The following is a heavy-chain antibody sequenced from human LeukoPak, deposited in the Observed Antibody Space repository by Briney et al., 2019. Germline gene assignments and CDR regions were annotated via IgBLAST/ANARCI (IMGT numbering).Heavy chain of an antibody. Sequence: PGGSLRLSCAASGFTFSDYYMSWIRQAPGKGLEWVSYISSSSSYTNYADSVKGRFTISRDNAKNSLYLQMNSLRDEHTAVYYCARERGYSGSYFHYRGQGTLLTVS. V-gene: IGHV3-11*06. J-gene: IGHJ4*02. CDR3: ARERGYSGSYFHY. D-gene: IGHD1-26*01. CDR2: ISSSSSYT. CDR1: GFTFSDYY.